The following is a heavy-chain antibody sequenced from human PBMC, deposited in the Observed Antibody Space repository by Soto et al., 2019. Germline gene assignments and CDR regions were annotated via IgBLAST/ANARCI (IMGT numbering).Heavy chain of an antibody. J-gene: IGHJ3*02. D-gene: IGHD1-26*01. Sequence: SLSLSCAASGFTFSSYWMSWVRQAPGKGLEWVANIKQDGSEKYYVDSVKGRFTISRDNAKNSLYLQMNSLRAEDTAVYYCARDRELLRAFDIWGQGTMVTVSS. CDR3: ARDRELLRAFDI. CDR1: GFTFSSYW. CDR2: IKQDGSEK. V-gene: IGHV3-7*01.